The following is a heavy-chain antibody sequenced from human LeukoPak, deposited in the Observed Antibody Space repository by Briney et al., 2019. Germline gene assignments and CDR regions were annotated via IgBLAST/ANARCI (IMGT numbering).Heavy chain of an antibody. Sequence: PSETLSLTCSVSDGSINSYYWNWIRRPPGKGLEWIGYIYYSGNTNYSPSLKSRVTMSVDTSKNLFSLKVSSVTAADTAVYYCARGRSNYYGMDVWGQGTTVTVSS. CDR3: ARGRSNYYGMDV. J-gene: IGHJ6*02. CDR2: IYYSGNT. CDR1: DGSINSYY. D-gene: IGHD3-10*01. V-gene: IGHV4-59*01.